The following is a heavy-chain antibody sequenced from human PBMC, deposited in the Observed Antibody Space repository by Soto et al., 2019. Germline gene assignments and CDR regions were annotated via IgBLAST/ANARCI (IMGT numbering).Heavy chain of an antibody. CDR3: ARGVVSHFDY. V-gene: IGHV4-31*03. J-gene: IGHJ4*02. D-gene: IGHD3-3*01. CDR1: GGSISSGGYY. Sequence: TSETLSLTCTVSGGSISSGGYYWSWIRQHPGKGLEWIGYIYYSGSTYYNPSLKSRVTISVDTSKNQFSLKLSSVTAADTAVYYCARGVVSHFDYWGQGTLVTVSS. CDR2: IYYSGST.